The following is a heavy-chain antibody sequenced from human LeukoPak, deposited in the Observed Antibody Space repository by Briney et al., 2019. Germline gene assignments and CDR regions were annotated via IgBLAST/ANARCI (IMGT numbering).Heavy chain of an antibody. V-gene: IGHV4-31*03. Sequence: PSETLSLTCTVSGGSISSGGYYWSWIRQHPGKGLEWIGYIYYSGSTYYNPSPKSRVTISVDTSKNQFSLKLSSVTAADTAVYYCARQVVTGLFDYWGQGTLVTVSS. J-gene: IGHJ4*02. CDR2: IYYSGST. D-gene: IGHD4-23*01. CDR3: ARQVVTGLFDY. CDR1: GGSISSGGYY.